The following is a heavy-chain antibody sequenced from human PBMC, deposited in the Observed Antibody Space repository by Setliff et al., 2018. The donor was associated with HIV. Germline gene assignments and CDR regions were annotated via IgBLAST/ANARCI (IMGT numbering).Heavy chain of an antibody. D-gene: IGHD4-17*01. Sequence: ASVKVSCKASGYTFTDNYIHWVRQAPGQGLEWMAWINSATGGTNYAQNFQGWVTVTRDTSINTVYMELSSLKSDDTAVYYCARDDHGDPFDYWGQGTMVTVSS. V-gene: IGHV1-2*04. J-gene: IGHJ4*03. CDR3: ARDDHGDPFDY. CDR2: INSATGGT. CDR1: GYTFTDNY.